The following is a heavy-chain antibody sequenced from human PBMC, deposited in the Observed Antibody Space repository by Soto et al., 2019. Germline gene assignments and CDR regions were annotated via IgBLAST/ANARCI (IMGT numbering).Heavy chain of an antibody. V-gene: IGHV3-48*02. J-gene: IGHJ6*02. Sequence: GGSLRLSCAASGFTFSSYSMNWVRQAPGKGLEWVSYISSSSSTIYYADSVKGRFTISRDNAKNSLYLQMNSLRDEDTAVYYCARDVMAKGYYYYGMDVWGQGTTVTVSS. CDR3: ARDVMAKGYYYYGMDV. CDR2: ISSSSSTI. CDR1: GFTFSSYS. D-gene: IGHD3-16*01.